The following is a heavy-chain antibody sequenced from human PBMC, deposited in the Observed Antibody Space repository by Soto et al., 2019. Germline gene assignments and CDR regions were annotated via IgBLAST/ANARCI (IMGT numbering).Heavy chain of an antibody. CDR1: GASISRYY. V-gene: IGHV4-59*08. J-gene: IGHJ4*02. CDR2: LYNTGST. Sequence: PSETLSLTCTVSGASISRYYWSWIRQSPGKGLEWIGYLYNTGSTIYNPSLKSRVTISVDMSKNQFSLKLSSVTAADTAVYYCARVTYYYYDSSGYILYYFDYWGQGTLVT. CDR3: ARVTYYYYDSSGYILYYFDY. D-gene: IGHD3-22*01.